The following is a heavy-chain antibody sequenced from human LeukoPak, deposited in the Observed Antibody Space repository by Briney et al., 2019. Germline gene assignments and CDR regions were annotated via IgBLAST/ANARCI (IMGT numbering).Heavy chain of an antibody. V-gene: IGHV1-18*01. D-gene: IGHD2-2*02. CDR3: ARRSLDCSSTSCYRPFDY. CDR2: ISAYNGNT. CDR1: GYTFTSYG. Sequence: ASVKVSCKASGYTFTSYGISWVRQAPGQGLEWMGWISAYNGNTNYAQKLQGRVTTTTDTSTSTAYMELRSLRSDDTAVYYCARRSLDCSSTSCYRPFDYWGQGTLVTVSS. J-gene: IGHJ4*02.